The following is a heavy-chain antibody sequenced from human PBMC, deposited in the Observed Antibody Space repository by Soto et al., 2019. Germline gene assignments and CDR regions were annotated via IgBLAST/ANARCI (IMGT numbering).Heavy chain of an antibody. CDR2: INHSGST. D-gene: IGHD6-13*01. J-gene: IGHJ6*02. CDR3: AKDSLVAAGAYYYYGMDV. CDR1: GGSFSGYY. Sequence: SETLSLTCAVYGGSFSGYYWSWIRQPPGKGLEWIGEINHSGSTNYNPSLKGRFTISRDNAKNSLYLQMNSLRAEDTALYYCAKDSLVAAGAYYYYGMDVWGQGTTVTVSS. V-gene: IGHV4-34*10.